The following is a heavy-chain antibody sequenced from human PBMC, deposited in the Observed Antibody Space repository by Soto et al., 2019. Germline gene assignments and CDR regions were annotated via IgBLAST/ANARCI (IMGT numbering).Heavy chain of an antibody. J-gene: IGHJ6*02. CDR3: ARLTGTNGMDV. CDR2: INPNSGGT. Sequence: ASVKVSCKTSGYTFTTFGISWVRQAPGQGLEWMGWINPNSGGTNYAQKFQGRVTMTRDTSISTAYMELSRLRSDDTAVYYCARLTGTNGMDVWGQGTTVTVSS. D-gene: IGHD1-7*01. CDR1: GYTFTTFG. V-gene: IGHV1-2*02.